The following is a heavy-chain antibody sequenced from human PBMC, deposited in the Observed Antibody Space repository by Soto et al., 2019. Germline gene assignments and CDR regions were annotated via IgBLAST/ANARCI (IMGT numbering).Heavy chain of an antibody. V-gene: IGHV3-66*01. CDR1: GFTVSSNY. CDR2: IYSAGNT. J-gene: IGHJ6*02. Sequence: PGGSVRLSCAASGFTVSSNYMSWVRQAPGKGLEWISIIYSAGNTYYADSVKGRFTISRDNSKNTLYLQMNSLGAEDTAVYYCARDFVVGGPTINYYYGMDVWGQGTTVTVSS. CDR3: ARDFVVGGPTINYYYGMDV. D-gene: IGHD1-26*01.